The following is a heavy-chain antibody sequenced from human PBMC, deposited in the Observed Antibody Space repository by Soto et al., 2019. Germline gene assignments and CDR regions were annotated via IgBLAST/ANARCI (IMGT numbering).Heavy chain of an antibody. Sequence: QVQLVESGGGVVQPGRSLRLSCAASGFTFSSYAMHWVRQAPGKGLEWVAVISYDGSNKYYADSVKGRFTISRDNSKNTLYLKMNRLRAEDTAVYYCARDRDSYGYYYYYGMDVWGQGTTVTVSS. CDR2: ISYDGSNK. J-gene: IGHJ6*02. D-gene: IGHD5-18*01. CDR3: ARDRDSYGYYYYYGMDV. CDR1: GFTFSSYA. V-gene: IGHV3-30-3*01.